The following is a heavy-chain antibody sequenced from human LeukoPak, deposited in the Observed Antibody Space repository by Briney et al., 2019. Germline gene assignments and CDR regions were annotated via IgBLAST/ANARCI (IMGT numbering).Heavy chain of an antibody. J-gene: IGHJ4*02. D-gene: IGHD5-18*01. CDR2: ILHDGSNK. CDR3: ATLSGDSHGYDY. Sequence: GRTLRLYCAASGFTFSSYAMHWVRQAPGKGLEWVAVILHDGSNKRYADSVKGRFTISRDNSKNTLYLQINSLRAEDTAVYYCATLSGDSHGYDYWGLGTLVTVSS. V-gene: IGHV3-30*04. CDR1: GFTFSSYA.